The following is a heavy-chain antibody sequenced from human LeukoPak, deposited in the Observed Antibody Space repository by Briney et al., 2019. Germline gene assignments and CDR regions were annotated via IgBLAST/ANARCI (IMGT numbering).Heavy chain of an antibody. V-gene: IGHV1-2*02. J-gene: IGHJ4*02. CDR1: GYTFTGYY. D-gene: IGHD6-19*01. CDR2: INPKSGAT. CDR3: ARADGSSVAAPDY. Sequence: ASVKVSCKASGYTFTGYYMHWVRQAPGQGLEWMGWINPKSGATNYAQKFQGRVTMTRDTSISTAYMDLSSLRSDDTAVYFCARADGSSVAAPDYWGQGTLVTVSS.